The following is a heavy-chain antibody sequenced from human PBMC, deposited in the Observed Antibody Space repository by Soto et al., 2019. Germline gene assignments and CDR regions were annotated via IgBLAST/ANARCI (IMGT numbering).Heavy chain of an antibody. Sequence: GGSLRLSCEASGVPFSSCWMTLVRKAPGKGLEWVANIKQDGSEKNYVDSVKGRFTISRDNAKNSLFLQMNSLRAEDTAVYYCATERIGVAGKSYFDYWGQGNKVTVSS. D-gene: IGHD6-19*01. CDR3: ATERIGVAGKSYFDY. J-gene: IGHJ4*02. CDR2: IKQDGSEK. V-gene: IGHV3-7*03. CDR1: GVPFSSCW.